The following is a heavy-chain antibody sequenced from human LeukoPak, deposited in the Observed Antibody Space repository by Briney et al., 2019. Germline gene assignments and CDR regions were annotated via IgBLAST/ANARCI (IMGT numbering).Heavy chain of an antibody. CDR1: GGSISSYS. J-gene: IGHJ4*02. D-gene: IGHD5-24*01. V-gene: IGHV4-59*08. Sequence: SETLSLTCTVSGGSISSYSWSWIRQPPGKGLEWIGYLYYSGSTNYNPSLKSRVTISVDTSKNQFSLKLSSVTAADTAVYYCARSQRWLPTWGFWGQGTLVTVSS. CDR3: ARSQRWLPTWGF. CDR2: LYYSGST.